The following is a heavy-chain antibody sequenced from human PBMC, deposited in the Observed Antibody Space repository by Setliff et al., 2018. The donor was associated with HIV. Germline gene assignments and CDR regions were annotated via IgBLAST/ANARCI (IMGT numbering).Heavy chain of an antibody. J-gene: IGHJ6*03. Sequence: LRLSCGASGFTFRNYWMTWVRQAPGRGLECVANIKEDGSEKYYVDSVKGRFTISRDNAKDSLYLQMNNLRAEDTAVYYCARDATRGGDMDVWGKGITVTVSS. D-gene: IGHD2-15*01. CDR3: ARDATRGGDMDV. CDR2: IKEDGSEK. CDR1: GFTFRNYW. V-gene: IGHV3-7*01.